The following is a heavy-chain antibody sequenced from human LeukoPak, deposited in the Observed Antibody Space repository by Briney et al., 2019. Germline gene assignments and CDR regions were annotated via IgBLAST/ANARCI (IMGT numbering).Heavy chain of an antibody. Sequence: GGSLRRSCAASGFTFSGAWMNWVRQAPGKGLECVGRIKSKTDGATTDYAAPVKGRFTISRDDSKNTLYLQMNSLKTEDTAVYYCTTLSYAPEGYWGQGTLVTVSS. V-gene: IGHV3-15*01. CDR1: GFTFSGAW. D-gene: IGHD2-2*01. J-gene: IGHJ4*02. CDR3: TTLSYAPEGY. CDR2: IKSKTDGATT.